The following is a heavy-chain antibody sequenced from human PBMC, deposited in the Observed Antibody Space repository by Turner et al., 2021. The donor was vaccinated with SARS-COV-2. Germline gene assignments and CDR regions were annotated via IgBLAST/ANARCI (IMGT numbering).Heavy chain of an antibody. CDR3: ARGASVTPDRYYYYYFGMDV. Sequence: QVQLVQSGAEVKKPGVSVMVSCKASGYTVTGYYMHWVRQAPGQGIELMGWSNRNSGGRNKAQELKGRVTMTRDTSISTDYLELSRLRSDDTAVYYCARGASVTPDRYYYYYFGMDVWGQGTTVTVSS. CDR2: SNRNSGGR. CDR1: GYTVTGYY. D-gene: IGHD4-17*01. V-gene: IGHV1-2*02. J-gene: IGHJ6*02.